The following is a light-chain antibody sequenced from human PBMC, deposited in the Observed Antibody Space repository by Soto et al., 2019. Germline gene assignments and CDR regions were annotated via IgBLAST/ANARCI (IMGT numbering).Light chain of an antibody. Sequence: EIVLTQSPDTLSLSPGERATLSCRASQSVSTSDLAWYQQKPGQAPSLLIYDTTNRATGIPDRFSGSGSGTDFTLTISSLQPEDFATYYCQQSYSTPITFGQGTRLEIK. CDR1: QSVSTSD. J-gene: IGKJ5*01. V-gene: IGKV3D-20*02. CDR2: DTT. CDR3: QQSYSTPIT.